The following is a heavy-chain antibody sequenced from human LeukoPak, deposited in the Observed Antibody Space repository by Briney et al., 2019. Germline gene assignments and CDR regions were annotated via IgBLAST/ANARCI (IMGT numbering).Heavy chain of an antibody. D-gene: IGHD2-21*01. V-gene: IGHV1-2*02. CDR1: GYTFTGYY. CDR2: INPNSGGT. CDR3: AREPIGDHDAFEI. Sequence: ASVKVSCKASGYTFTGYYMHWVRQAPGQGLEWMGWINPNSGGTKSAQRFQGRVTMTRDTSISTAYMELSRLTSDDTAVYYCAREPIGDHDAFEIWGQGTMVTVSS. J-gene: IGHJ3*02.